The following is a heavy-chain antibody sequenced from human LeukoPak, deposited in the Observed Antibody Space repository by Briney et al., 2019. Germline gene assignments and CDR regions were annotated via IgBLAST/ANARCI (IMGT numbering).Heavy chain of an antibody. J-gene: IGHJ3*02. Sequence: GGSLRLSCAASGFTFSDYYMSWIRQAPGKGLEWVSYISSSGSTIYYADSVKGRFTISRDNAKNSLYLQMNSLRAEDTALYYCARGSDYDSSGYYRDAFDIWGQGTMVTVSS. D-gene: IGHD3-22*01. CDR2: ISSSGSTI. CDR1: GFTFSDYY. V-gene: IGHV3-11*01. CDR3: ARGSDYDSSGYYRDAFDI.